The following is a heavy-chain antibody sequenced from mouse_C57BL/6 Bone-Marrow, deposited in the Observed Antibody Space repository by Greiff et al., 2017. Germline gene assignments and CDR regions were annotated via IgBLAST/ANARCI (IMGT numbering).Heavy chain of an antibody. V-gene: IGHV3-6*01. Sequence: ESGPGLVKPSQSLSLTCSVTGYSITSGYYWNWIRQFPGNKLEWMGYISYNGSNNYNPSLKNRISITRDTSKNQFFLKLNSVTTEDTATYYCARDADYYGSSSYYAMDYWGQGTSVTVSS. CDR2: ISYNGSN. D-gene: IGHD1-1*01. CDR3: ARDADYYGSSSYYAMDY. J-gene: IGHJ4*01. CDR1: GYSITSGYY.